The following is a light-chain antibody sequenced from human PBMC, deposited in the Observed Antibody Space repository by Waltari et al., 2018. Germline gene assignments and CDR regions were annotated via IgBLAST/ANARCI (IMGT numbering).Light chain of an antibody. Sequence: DVVMNQSPLSLPVTPGQPASISCTSSQSLVHSDGNIYLNWFQQRPGQSPRRLIHRVSNRNSGVPDRFSGSGSGTDFTLKISRVEAEDVGVYYCMQGTHWPWTFGQGTKVEIK. CDR2: RVS. CDR1: QSLVHSDGNIY. CDR3: MQGTHWPWT. V-gene: IGKV2-30*02. J-gene: IGKJ1*01.